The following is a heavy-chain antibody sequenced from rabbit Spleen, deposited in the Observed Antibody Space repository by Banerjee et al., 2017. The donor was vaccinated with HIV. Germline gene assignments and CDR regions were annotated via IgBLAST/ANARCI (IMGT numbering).Heavy chain of an antibody. D-gene: IGHD4-2*01. Sequence: QEQLVESGGGLVQPGGSLTLSCNASGFDFSTYSMSWVRQAPGKGLEWIGYIVPIFGTTYYANWVNGRFSISRENAQNTVFLQMTSLTDADTATYFCARGDYAGANSGYHAGFSLWGQGTLVTVS. V-gene: IGHV1S47*01. CDR2: IVPIFGTT. CDR3: ARGDYAGANSGYHAGFSL. CDR1: GFDFSTYS. J-gene: IGHJ4*01.